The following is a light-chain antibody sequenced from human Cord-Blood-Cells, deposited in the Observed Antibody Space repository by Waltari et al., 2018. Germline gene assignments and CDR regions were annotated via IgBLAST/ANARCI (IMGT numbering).Light chain of an antibody. J-gene: IGLJ1*01. CDR2: DVS. V-gene: IGLV2-14*01. CDR3: SSYTSSSTL. CDR1: SSDVGGYNY. Sequence: QSALTQPASVSGSPGQSTTIPCTGTSSDVGGYNYVSWYQQHPGKAPKLMIYDVSNRPSGVSNRFSGSKSGNTASLTISGLQAEDEADYYCSSYTSSSTLFGTGTKVTVL.